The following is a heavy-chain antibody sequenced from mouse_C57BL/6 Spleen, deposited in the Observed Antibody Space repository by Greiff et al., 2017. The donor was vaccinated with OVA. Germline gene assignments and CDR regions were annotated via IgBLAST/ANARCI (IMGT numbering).Heavy chain of an antibody. J-gene: IGHJ4*01. Sequence: VQLQQSGPELVKPGASVKISCKASGYAFSSSWMNWVKQRPGKGLEWIGRIYPGDGDTNYNGKFKGKATLTADKSSSTAYMQLSSLTSEDSAVYFCARWGGYDDAYAMDYWGQGTSVTVSS. CDR2: IYPGDGDT. V-gene: IGHV1-82*01. D-gene: IGHD2-14*01. CDR3: ARWGGYDDAYAMDY. CDR1: GYAFSSSW.